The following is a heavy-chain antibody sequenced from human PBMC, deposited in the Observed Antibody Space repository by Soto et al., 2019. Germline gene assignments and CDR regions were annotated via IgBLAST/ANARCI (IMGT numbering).Heavy chain of an antibody. CDR1: GFTFSSYG. Sequence: QVQLVESGGGVVQPGRSLRLSCAASGFTFSSYGMHWVRQAPGKGLEWVAVIWYDGSNKYYADSVKGRFTISRDNSKNTLYLQMNSLRAEDTAVYYCATNYNTAMVNQPLLFPGAYFDYWGQGTLVTVSS. CDR3: ATNYNTAMVNQPLLFPGAYFDY. D-gene: IGHD5-18*01. J-gene: IGHJ4*02. CDR2: IWYDGSNK. V-gene: IGHV3-33*01.